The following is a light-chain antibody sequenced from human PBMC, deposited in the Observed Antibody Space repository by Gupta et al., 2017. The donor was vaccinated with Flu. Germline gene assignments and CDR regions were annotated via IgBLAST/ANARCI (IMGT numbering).Light chain of an antibody. Sequence: QSVLTQPPSASGTPGQRVTISCSGSSSNIGSHTVSWYQQLPGTAPKLLIYKNNQRPSGVPDRFSDSKSGTSASLAISGLQSEDEADYYCAAWDDSLLRVFGGGTKVTVL. CDR1: SSNIGSHT. CDR2: KNN. J-gene: IGLJ3*02. CDR3: AAWDDSLLRV. V-gene: IGLV1-44*01.